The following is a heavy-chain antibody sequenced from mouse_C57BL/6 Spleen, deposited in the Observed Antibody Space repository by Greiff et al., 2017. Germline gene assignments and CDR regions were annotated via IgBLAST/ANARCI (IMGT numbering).Heavy chain of an antibody. V-gene: IGHV1-55*01. Sequence: VKLQQPGAELVKPGASVKMSCKASGYTFTSYWITWVKQRPGQGLERIGDIYPGSGSTNYNEKFKSKATLTVDTSSSTAYMQLSSLTSEDSAVYYCARIQYYSMDYWGQGTSVTVSS. CDR3: ARIQYYSMDY. CDR1: GYTFTSYW. CDR2: IYPGSGST. J-gene: IGHJ4*01.